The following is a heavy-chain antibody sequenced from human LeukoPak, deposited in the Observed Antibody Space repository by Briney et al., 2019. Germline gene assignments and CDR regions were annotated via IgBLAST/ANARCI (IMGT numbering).Heavy chain of an antibody. CDR3: AREWWGYDVLTGDNWFDP. V-gene: IGHV1-18*01. Sequence: ASVKVSCKASGYIFTSYGISWVRQAPGQGLEWMGWISTYNGDTNYAQKFQGRVTMTTDTSTSTAYIELRSLTSDDTAAYYCAREWWGYDVLTGDNWFDPWGQGTLVTVSS. CDR2: ISTYNGDT. CDR1: GYIFTSYG. D-gene: IGHD3-9*01. J-gene: IGHJ5*02.